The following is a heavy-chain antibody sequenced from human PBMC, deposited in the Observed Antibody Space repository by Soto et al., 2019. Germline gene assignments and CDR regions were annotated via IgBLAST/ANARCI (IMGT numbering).Heavy chain of an antibody. CDR1: GYIFVNYG. J-gene: IGHJ6*02. D-gene: IGHD3-16*01. Sequence: ASVKVSCKASGYIFVNYGIAWVRQAPGQGLERMGWISPYNGNTHYATKVQGRLTMTTDTSTSTAYMDLGSLTSDDTVVYYCAMVDNYVTPTPQDVWGQGTTVTVSS. V-gene: IGHV1-18*01. CDR3: AMVDNYVTPTPQDV. CDR2: ISPYNGNT.